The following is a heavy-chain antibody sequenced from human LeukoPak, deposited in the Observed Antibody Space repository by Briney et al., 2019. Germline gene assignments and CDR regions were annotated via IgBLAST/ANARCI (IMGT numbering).Heavy chain of an antibody. CDR3: AGPLVQLERPSGLREVSDAFDI. Sequence: GESLKVSCKASGYTFTGYYMHWVRQAPGQGLEWMGWINPNSGGTNYAQKFQGRVTMTRDTSISTAYMELSRLRSDDTAVYYCAGPLVQLERPSGLREVSDAFDIWGQGTMVTVSS. V-gene: IGHV1-2*02. J-gene: IGHJ3*02. CDR2: INPNSGGT. CDR1: GYTFTGYY. D-gene: IGHD1-1*01.